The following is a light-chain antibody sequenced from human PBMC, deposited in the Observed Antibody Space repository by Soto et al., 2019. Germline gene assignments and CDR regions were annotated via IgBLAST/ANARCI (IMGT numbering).Light chain of an antibody. CDR2: DTS. Sequence: EIVLTQSPATLSLSPGERATLSCRASQSVRSYLAWYQQKPGQAPRLLIYDTSNRATGIPARFSGSGSGTDFTLTISSLEPEDFAVYYCQQRSSWPLTFGEGTRVEI. V-gene: IGKV3-11*01. CDR1: QSVRSY. CDR3: QQRSSWPLT. J-gene: IGKJ4*01.